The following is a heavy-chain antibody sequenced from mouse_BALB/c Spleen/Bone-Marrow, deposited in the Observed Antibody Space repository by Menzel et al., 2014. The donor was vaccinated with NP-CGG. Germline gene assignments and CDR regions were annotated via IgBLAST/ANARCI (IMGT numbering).Heavy chain of an antibody. Sequence: EVKVEESGGGLVKPGGSLKLSCAASGFTFSDYYMYWVRQTPEKRLEWVATISDGGSYTYYPDSVKGRFTISRDNAKNNLYLQMSSLKSEDTAMYYCARVLRPHYYAIDYWGQGTSVTVSS. CDR3: ARVLRPHYYAIDY. D-gene: IGHD1-2*01. CDR1: GFTFSDYY. J-gene: IGHJ4*01. CDR2: ISDGGSYT. V-gene: IGHV5-4*02.